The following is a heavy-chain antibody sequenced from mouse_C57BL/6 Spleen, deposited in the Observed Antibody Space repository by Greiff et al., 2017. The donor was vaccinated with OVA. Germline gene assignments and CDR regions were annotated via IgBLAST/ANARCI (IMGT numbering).Heavy chain of an antibody. D-gene: IGHD4-1*02. V-gene: IGHV1-82*01. CDR1: GYAFSSSW. CDR2: IYPGDGDT. J-gene: IGHJ4*01. Sequence: QVHVKQSGPELVKPGASVKISCKASGYAFSSSWMNWVKQRPGKGLEWIGRIYPGDGDTNYNGKFKGKATLTADKSSSTAYMQLSSLTSEDSAVYFCARSNWDYAMDYWGQGTSVTVSS. CDR3: ARSNWDYAMDY.